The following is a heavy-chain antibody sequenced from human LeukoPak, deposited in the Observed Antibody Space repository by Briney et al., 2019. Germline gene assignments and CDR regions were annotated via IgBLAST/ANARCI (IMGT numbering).Heavy chain of an antibody. CDR2: IYSGGST. CDR3: AREPLYYDSIIGDAFDI. V-gene: IGHV3-66*01. D-gene: IGHD3-22*01. CDR1: GFTVSSSY. J-gene: IGHJ3*02. Sequence: PGGSLRLSCAASGFTVSSSYMSWVRQAPGKGLEWVSVIYSGGSTYYADSVKGRFTISRDNSKNTLYLQMNSLRAEDTAVYYCAREPLYYDSIIGDAFDIWGQGTMVTVSS.